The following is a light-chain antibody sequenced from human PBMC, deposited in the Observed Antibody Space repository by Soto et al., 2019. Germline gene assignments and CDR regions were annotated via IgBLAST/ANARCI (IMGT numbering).Light chain of an antibody. J-gene: IGKJ3*01. Sequence: EIVLTQSPGTLSLSPGERATLSCRASQSVSSGYLAWYQQKPGQPPRVLIYETSSRATGIPDRFSGSGSGTDFTLTISSLEPEDFAVYYCQQYGSSPPVTFGPGNKVDIK. V-gene: IGKV3-20*01. CDR1: QSVSSGY. CDR3: QQYGSSPPVT. CDR2: ETS.